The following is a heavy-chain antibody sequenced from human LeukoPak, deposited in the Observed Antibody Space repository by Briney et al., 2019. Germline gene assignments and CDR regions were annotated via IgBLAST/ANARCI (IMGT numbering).Heavy chain of an antibody. CDR1: GGSIDNFF. D-gene: IGHD2-2*01. V-gene: IGHV4-59*01. J-gene: IGHJ4*02. CDR2: ITYNGRT. CDR3: ARVTGTSAILY. Sequence: KTSETLSLTCSVSGGSIDNFFWGWVRQPPGKGLEWFGYITYNGRTNYNPSLKSRVSMSVDTSKNQFSLKLSSVTAADTAVYYCARVTGTSAILYWGQGTLVTVSS.